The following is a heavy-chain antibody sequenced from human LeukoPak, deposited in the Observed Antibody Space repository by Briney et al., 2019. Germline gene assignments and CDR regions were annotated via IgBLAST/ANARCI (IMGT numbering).Heavy chain of an antibody. CDR1: GFSFSDYS. CDR3: AREGRAYRYSSSWYPTPSWFDP. D-gene: IGHD6-13*01. CDR2: INSRNNDI. Sequence: GGSLRLSCVASGFSFSDYSMNWVRQAPGKGLEWVSFINSRNNDIYYADSVKGRFTISRDNAKNSLYLQMNSLRAEDTAVYYCAREGRAYRYSSSWYPTPSWFDPWGQGTLVTVSS. J-gene: IGHJ5*02. V-gene: IGHV3-21*06.